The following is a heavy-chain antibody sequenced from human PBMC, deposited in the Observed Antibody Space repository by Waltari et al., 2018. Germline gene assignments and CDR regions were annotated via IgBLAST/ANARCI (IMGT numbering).Heavy chain of an antibody. CDR3: ARGVPKNDFWSGYLSPLFDY. Sequence: QLHLQESGSGLVKPSQTLSLTCAVSGGSGNSGAYWPWTRQHPGKGLEWIGYIYYSGSTDYNPSLKSRVTISVDRSKNQFSLKLTPVTAADTAVYYCARGVPKNDFWSGYLSPLFDYWGQGTLVSVSS. V-gene: IGHV4-30-2*01. CDR1: GGSGNSGAY. D-gene: IGHD3-3*01. J-gene: IGHJ4*02. CDR2: IYYSGST.